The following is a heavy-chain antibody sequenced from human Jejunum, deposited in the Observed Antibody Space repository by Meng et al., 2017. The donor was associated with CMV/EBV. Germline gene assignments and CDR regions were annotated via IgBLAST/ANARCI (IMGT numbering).Heavy chain of an antibody. J-gene: IGHJ4*01. D-gene: IGHD4-11*01. CDR2: IRGKAHSYAA. V-gene: IGHV3-73*01. Sequence: TFSGSAMHWVRQATGTGLEWVGRIRGKAHSYAAAYAASVKGRFTISRDDSKNTAYLQMNSLKTEDTAVYYCTRADSSNYGSLFDSWGHGTLVTVSS. CDR3: TRADSSNYGSLFDS. CDR1: TFSGSA.